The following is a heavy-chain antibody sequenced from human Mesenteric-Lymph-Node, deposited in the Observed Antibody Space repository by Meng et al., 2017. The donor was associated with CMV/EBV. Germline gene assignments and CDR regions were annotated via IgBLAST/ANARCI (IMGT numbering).Heavy chain of an antibody. V-gene: IGHV1-18*01. CDR2: ISSYTGNT. CDR3: ARGRRRKPQLLEYGSSTVDY. Sequence: ASVKVSCKASGYTFTNYGINWVRQAPGQGLEWMGWISSYTGNTEFVQKLQGRVTMTTDTSTSTAYMEVRSLISDDTAVYYCARGRRRKPQLLEYGSSTVDYWGQGTLVTVSS. CDR1: GYTFTNYG. J-gene: IGHJ4*02. D-gene: IGHD6-6*01.